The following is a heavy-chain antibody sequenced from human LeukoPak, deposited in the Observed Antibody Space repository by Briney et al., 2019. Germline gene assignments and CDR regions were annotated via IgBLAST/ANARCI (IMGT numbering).Heavy chain of an antibody. V-gene: IGHV3-48*01. D-gene: IGHD3-22*01. CDR1: GFTFSTFA. Sequence: GGSLRLSCAASGFTFSTFAMNWVRQAPGKGLEWVSYISSSSSTIYYADSVKGRFTISRDNAKNSLYLQMNSLRAEDTAVYYCAREYYYDSSGYYQAACDYWGQGTLVTVSS. CDR3: AREYYYDSSGYYQAACDY. CDR2: ISSSSSTI. J-gene: IGHJ4*02.